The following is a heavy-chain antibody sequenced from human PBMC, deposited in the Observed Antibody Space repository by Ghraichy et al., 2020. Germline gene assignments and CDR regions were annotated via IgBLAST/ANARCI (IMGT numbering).Heavy chain of an antibody. CDR2: IYYSGST. J-gene: IGHJ3*02. CDR1: GGSISSYY. CDR3: ARAWSSGWEHDAFDI. D-gene: IGHD6-19*01. V-gene: IGHV4-59*08. Sequence: SQTLSLTCTVSGGSISSYYWSWIRQPPGKGLEWIGYIYYSGSTNYNPSLKSRVTISVDTSKNQFSLKLSSVTAADTAVYYCARAWSSGWEHDAFDIWGRGTMVTVSS.